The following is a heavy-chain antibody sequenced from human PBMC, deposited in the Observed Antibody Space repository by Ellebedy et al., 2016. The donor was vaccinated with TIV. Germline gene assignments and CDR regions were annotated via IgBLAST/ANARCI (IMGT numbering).Heavy chain of an antibody. J-gene: IGHJ3*02. Sequence: GGSLRLSCAASRFSFSSYWMSWVRQSPGKGLEWVANINQDGSDKYYVDSLRGRFTISRDNAKNSLYLQMNSLRGEDTAVYYCATDGSYGDYRSPTHAFVMWGQGTLVTVSS. CDR1: RFSFSSYW. V-gene: IGHV3-7*01. CDR3: ATDGSYGDYRSPTHAFVM. CDR2: INQDGSDK. D-gene: IGHD4-17*01.